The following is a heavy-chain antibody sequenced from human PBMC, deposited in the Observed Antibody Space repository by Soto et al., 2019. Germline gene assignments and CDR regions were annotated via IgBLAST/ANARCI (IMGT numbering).Heavy chain of an antibody. D-gene: IGHD6-13*01. Sequence: GASVKVTWKACGYTFTSYGISWVRQAPGQGLEWMGWISAYNGNTNYAQKLQGRVTMTTDTSTSTAYMELRSLRSDDTAVYYCARDRRQLVSYYYYYGMDVWAQGTTVTVSS. CDR3: ARDRRQLVSYYYYYGMDV. J-gene: IGHJ6*02. V-gene: IGHV1-18*01. CDR2: ISAYNGNT. CDR1: GYTFTSYG.